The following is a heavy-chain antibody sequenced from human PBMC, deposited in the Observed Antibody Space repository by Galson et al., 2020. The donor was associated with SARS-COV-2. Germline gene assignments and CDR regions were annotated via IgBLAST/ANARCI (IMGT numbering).Heavy chain of an antibody. V-gene: IGHV3-30*04. CDR3: AREDSGYSYGVIDY. J-gene: IGHJ4*02. CDR2: ISYDGSNK. D-gene: IGHD5-18*01. Sequence: GESLKISCAASGFTFSSYAMHWVRQAPGKGLEWVAVISYDGSNKYYADSVKGRFTISRDNSKNTLYLQMNSLRAEDTAVYYCAREDSGYSYGVIDYWGQGTLVTVSS. CDR1: GFTFSSYA.